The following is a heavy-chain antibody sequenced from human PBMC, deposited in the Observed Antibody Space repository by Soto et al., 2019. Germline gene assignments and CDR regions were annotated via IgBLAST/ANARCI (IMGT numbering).Heavy chain of an antibody. CDR2: VNSDGSST. Sequence: EVQLVESGGGLIQPGGSLRLSCAASGFTFSTYWMHWVRQAPGKGLVWVSRVNSDGSSTYYADSVKGRFTISRDNAKSTLYLQMNSLRAEDTAVYYCSNWFDPWGQGTLVTVSS. J-gene: IGHJ5*02. V-gene: IGHV3-74*01. CDR3: SNWFDP. CDR1: GFTFSTYW.